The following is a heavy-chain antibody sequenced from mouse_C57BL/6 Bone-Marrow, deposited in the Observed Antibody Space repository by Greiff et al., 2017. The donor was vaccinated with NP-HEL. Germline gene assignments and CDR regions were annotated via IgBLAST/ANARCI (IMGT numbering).Heavy chain of an antibody. Sequence: QVQLKESGAELVRPGTSVKMSCKASGYTFTNYWIGWAKQRPGHGLEWIGDIYPGGGYTNYNEKFKGKATLTADKSSSTAYMQFSSLTSEDSAIYYCARRGITTVGFDYWGQGTTLTVSS. CDR1: GYTFTNYW. V-gene: IGHV1-63*01. CDR2: IYPGGGYT. D-gene: IGHD1-1*01. CDR3: ARRGITTVGFDY. J-gene: IGHJ2*01.